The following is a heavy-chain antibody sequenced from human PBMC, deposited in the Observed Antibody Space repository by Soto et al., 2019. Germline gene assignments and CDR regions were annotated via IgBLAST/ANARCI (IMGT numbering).Heavy chain of an antibody. J-gene: IGHJ6*02. CDR3: ASRAAAGTGYYYYYGMDV. CDR1: GGSISSYY. D-gene: IGHD6-13*01. CDR2: IYYSGST. Sequence: TSETLSLTCTVSGGSISSYYWSWIRQPPGKGLEWIGYIYYSGSTNYNPSLKSRVTISVDTSKNHFSLKLSSVTAADTAVYYCASRAAAGTGYYYYYGMDVWGQGTTVTVSS. V-gene: IGHV4-59*01.